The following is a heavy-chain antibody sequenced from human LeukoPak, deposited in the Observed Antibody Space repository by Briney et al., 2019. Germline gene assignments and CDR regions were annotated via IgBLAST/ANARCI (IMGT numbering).Heavy chain of an antibody. CDR3: ASLDSSGPDDAFDI. J-gene: IGHJ3*02. Sequence: ASVKVSCKASGYTFTSYAMNWVRQAPGQGLEWMGWINTNTGNPTYAQGFTGRFVFSLDTSVSTAYLQISSLKAEDTAVYYCASLDSSGPDDAFDIWGQGTMVTVSS. V-gene: IGHV7-4-1*02. D-gene: IGHD3-22*01. CDR1: GYTFTSYA. CDR2: INTNTGNP.